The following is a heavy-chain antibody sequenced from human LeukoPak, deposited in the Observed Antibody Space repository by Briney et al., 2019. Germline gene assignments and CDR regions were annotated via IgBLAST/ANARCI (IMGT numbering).Heavy chain of an antibody. CDR2: FDPEDGET. CDR3: ATVGYCSSTSCYLSNWFDP. Sequence: GASVKVSCKVSGYTLTELSMHWVRQAPGKGLEWMGGFDPEDGETIYAQKFQGRVTMTEDTSTDTAYMELSSLRSEDTAVYYCATVGYCSSTSCYLSNWFDPWGQGSLVTVSS. CDR1: GYTLTELS. D-gene: IGHD2-2*01. J-gene: IGHJ5*02. V-gene: IGHV1-24*01.